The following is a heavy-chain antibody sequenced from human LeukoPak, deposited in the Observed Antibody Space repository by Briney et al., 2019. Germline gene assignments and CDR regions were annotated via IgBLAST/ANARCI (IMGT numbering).Heavy chain of an antibody. CDR3: AKVKSSHQGDAFDI. D-gene: IGHD2-2*01. CDR2: ISYDGSNK. Sequence: GSLRLSCAASGFTFSSYAMHWVRQAPGKGLEWVAVISYDGSNKYYADSVKGRFTISRDNSKNTLYLQMNSLRAEDTAVYYCAKVKSSHQGDAFDIWGQGTMVTVSS. V-gene: IGHV3-30-3*01. J-gene: IGHJ3*02. CDR1: GFTFSSYA.